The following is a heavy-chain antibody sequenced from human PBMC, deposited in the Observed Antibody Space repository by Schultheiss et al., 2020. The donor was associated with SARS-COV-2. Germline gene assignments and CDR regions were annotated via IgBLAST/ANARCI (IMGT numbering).Heavy chain of an antibody. Sequence: GESLKISCAASGFTFSSYAMSWVRQAPGKGLEWVSAISGSGGSTYYADSVKGRFTISRDNSKNTLYLQMNSLRAEDTAVYYCAKDSGDIYDILYYFDYWGQGTLVTVSS. CDR1: GFTFSSYA. D-gene: IGHD3-9*01. CDR3: AKDSGDIYDILYYFDY. V-gene: IGHV3-23*01. J-gene: IGHJ4*02. CDR2: ISGSGGST.